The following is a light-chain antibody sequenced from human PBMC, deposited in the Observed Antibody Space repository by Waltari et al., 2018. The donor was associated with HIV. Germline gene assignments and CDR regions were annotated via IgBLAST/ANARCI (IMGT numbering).Light chain of an antibody. J-gene: IGLJ1*01. CDR2: DGT. CDR1: SSDVGGYDS. V-gene: IGLV2-11*01. Sequence: QSALTQPRSVSGSPGQSVTVSCTEASSDVGGYDSVSWYQQHPGKAPKRILYDGTKRPSGVPGRFSGSRSGDTASLTISGLQADDEADYYCCSYAGSYSYVFGAGTRVIVL. CDR3: CSYAGSYSYV.